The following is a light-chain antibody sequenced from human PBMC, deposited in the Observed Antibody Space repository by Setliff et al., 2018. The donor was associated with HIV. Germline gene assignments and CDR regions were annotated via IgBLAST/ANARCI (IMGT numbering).Light chain of an antibody. V-gene: IGLV2-14*03. CDR3: CSYTSISTYV. Sequence: ALTQPASVSGSPGQSITISCTGTSSDVGRYNYVSWYQQHPGKTPKLIIYDVSKWPSGVSNRFSASKSGNTASLTISGLQAEDEADYYCCSYTSISTYVFGTGTKVNVL. J-gene: IGLJ1*01. CDR1: SSDVGRYNY. CDR2: DVS.